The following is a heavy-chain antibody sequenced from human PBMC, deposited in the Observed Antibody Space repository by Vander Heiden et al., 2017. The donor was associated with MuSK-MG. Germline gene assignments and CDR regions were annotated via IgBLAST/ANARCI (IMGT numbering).Heavy chain of an antibody. J-gene: IGHJ6*03. Sequence: QVQLQQWGAGLLKPSETLSLTCAVYGGSFSGYYWSWIRQPPGQGLAWIEEINHSGSTNYNPSLKSRVNISVDTSKNQCSLKLSSVTAADTAVYYCARVKGSRDCSSTSCYSYYYYMDVWGKGTTVTVSS. CDR3: ARVKGSRDCSSTSCYSYYYYMDV. V-gene: IGHV4-34*01. CDR2: INHSGST. CDR1: GGSFSGYY. D-gene: IGHD2-2*02.